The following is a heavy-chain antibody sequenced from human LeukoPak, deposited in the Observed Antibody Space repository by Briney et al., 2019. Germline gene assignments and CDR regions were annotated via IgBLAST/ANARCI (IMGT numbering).Heavy chain of an antibody. D-gene: IGHD3-10*01. CDR1: GGSISSGGYY. CDR2: IYCSGST. J-gene: IGHJ5*02. V-gene: IGHV4-31*03. CDR3: ARAVITMVRGVIDP. Sequence: SQTLFLTCTVSGGSISSGGYYWSWIRQHPGKGLEWIGYIYCSGSTYYNPSLKSRVTISVDTSKNQFSLKLSSVTAADTAVYYCARAVITMVRGVIDPWGQGTLVTVSS.